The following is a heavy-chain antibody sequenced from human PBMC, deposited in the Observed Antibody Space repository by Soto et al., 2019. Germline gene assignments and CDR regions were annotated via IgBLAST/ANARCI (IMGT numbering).Heavy chain of an antibody. CDR1: GYTFSSYA. D-gene: IGHD1-26*01. V-gene: IGHV1-3*05. J-gene: IGHJ4*02. Sequence: QVQLVQSGAEEKKPGASVKVSCKASGYTFSSYARHWVRQAPGQGLEWMGWINAGNGNTKYSQKFQGRVTITRDTSASTAYMELNSLRSEDTAVYYCARVDGTYWGQGTLVTVSS. CDR2: INAGNGNT. CDR3: ARVDGTY.